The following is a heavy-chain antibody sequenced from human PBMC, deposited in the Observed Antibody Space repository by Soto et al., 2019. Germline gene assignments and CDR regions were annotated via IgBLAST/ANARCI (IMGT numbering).Heavy chain of an antibody. D-gene: IGHD2-15*01. Sequence: SGPTLVNPTQTLTLTCTFSGFSLNTRAVGVGWIRQPPGEALQWLALINWNGDERYSPSLKDRLTITKDSSKNHVVLTMTNIDPVDTATYYCAHRHHLGGFDVGGQGTTVTVSS. CDR3: AHRHHLGGFDV. V-gene: IGHV2-5*01. CDR2: INWNGDE. CDR1: GFSLNTRAVG. J-gene: IGHJ3*01.